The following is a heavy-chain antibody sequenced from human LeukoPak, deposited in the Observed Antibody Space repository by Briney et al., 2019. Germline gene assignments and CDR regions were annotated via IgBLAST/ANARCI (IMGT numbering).Heavy chain of an antibody. CDR1: GGTFSSYA. D-gene: IGHD2/OR15-2a*01. J-gene: IGHJ5*02. CDR3: ARAPSIQYNRFDP. CDR2: IIPILGIA. Sequence: ASVKVSCKASGGTFSSYAISWVRQAPGQGLEWMGRIIPILGIANYAQKFQGRVTITADKSTSTAYMELSSLRSEDTAVYYCARAPSIQYNRFDPWGQGTLVTVSS. V-gene: IGHV1-69*04.